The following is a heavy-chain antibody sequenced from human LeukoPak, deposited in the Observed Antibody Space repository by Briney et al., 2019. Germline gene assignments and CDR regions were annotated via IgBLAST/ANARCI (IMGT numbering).Heavy chain of an antibody. CDR1: GFTFSSFG. J-gene: IGHJ4*02. CDR2: IRYDGSDK. Sequence: GRSLRLSCEASGFTFSSFGMHWVRQAPGKGLEWVAFIRYDGSDKYYGDSVKGRFTISRDNSNNTLFLQMSSLRAEDTSTYYCASATFSNWFYFDQWGQGTLVTVSS. CDR3: ASATFSNWFYFDQ. V-gene: IGHV3-33*01. D-gene: IGHD6-13*01.